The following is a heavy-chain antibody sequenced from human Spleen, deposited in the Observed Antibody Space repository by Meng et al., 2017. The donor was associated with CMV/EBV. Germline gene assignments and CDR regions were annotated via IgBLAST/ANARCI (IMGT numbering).Heavy chain of an antibody. CDR3: AKAVTMINRFDY. J-gene: IGHJ4*02. CDR2: ITGTASSR. D-gene: IGHD3-22*01. Sequence: GESLKISCTGSGFTFSTYAMHWVRQTPGKGLEWVSAITGTASSRYYADSVKGRFTISRDNSKNTLYLQMNSLRAEDTAVYYCAKAVTMINRFDYWGQGTLVTVSS. V-gene: IGHV3-23*01. CDR1: GFTFSTYA.